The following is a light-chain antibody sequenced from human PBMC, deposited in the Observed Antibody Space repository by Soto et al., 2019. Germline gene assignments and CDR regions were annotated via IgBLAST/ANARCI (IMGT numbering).Light chain of an antibody. V-gene: IGLV2-14*01. CDR2: DVS. Sequence: QSVLTQPASVSRSPGQSITISCTGTSSDVGGYNSVSWYQQHPGKVPKIMIYDVSIRPSGVPDRFSGSKSGNTASLTISGLQAEDEADYYCSSYTSIPALVFGTGTKLTVL. CDR3: SSYTSIPALV. J-gene: IGLJ1*01. CDR1: SSDVGGYNS.